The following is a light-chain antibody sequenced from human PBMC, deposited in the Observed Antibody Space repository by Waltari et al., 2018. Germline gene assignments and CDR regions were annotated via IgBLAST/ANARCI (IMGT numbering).Light chain of an antibody. CDR3: NSRDSSGNPYV. CDR1: SLRTYY. Sequence: SSELTQDPAVSVALGQTVRITCQGDSLRTYYANWYQQKLGQAPVLVIYGKNNRPSGIPDRLSASSSGNTASLTIAGAQAEDEADYYCNSRDSSGNPYVFGSGTKVTVL. V-gene: IGLV3-19*01. J-gene: IGLJ1*01. CDR2: GKN.